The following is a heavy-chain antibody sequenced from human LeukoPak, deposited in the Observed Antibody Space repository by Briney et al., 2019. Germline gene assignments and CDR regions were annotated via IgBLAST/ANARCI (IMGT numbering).Heavy chain of an antibody. CDR2: IMPLFGTA. Sequence: SVKVSCKTAGGTFNNSAISWVRQAPGQGLEWLGGIMPLFGTAGYAQKFQGRVTITKDESTRTVYLELTSLTSDDTAVYYCARGEWELLRVLDYWGQGTLVTVSS. CDR1: GGTFNNSA. V-gene: IGHV1-69*05. CDR3: ARGEWELLRVLDY. D-gene: IGHD1-26*01. J-gene: IGHJ4*02.